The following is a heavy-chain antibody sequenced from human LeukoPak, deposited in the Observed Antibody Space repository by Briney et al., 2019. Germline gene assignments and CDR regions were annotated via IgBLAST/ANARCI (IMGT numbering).Heavy chain of an antibody. V-gene: IGHV3-15*01. Sequence: GGSLRLSCAASGFTFTSYAMSWVRQAPGKGLEWVGRIKSKTDAGTTDYAAPVKGRFTISRDDSKDTLYLQMNSLKTEDTAMYYCTTDPVYGSNWYPFIDYWGQGTLVTVSS. CDR2: IKSKTDAGTT. J-gene: IGHJ4*02. D-gene: IGHD6-13*01. CDR1: GFTFTSYA. CDR3: TTDPVYGSNWYPFIDY.